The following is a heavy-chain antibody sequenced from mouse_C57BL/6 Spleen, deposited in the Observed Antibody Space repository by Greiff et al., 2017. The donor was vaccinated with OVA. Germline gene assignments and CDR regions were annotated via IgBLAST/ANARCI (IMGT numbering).Heavy chain of an antibody. CDR3: ARDYGSSYYCDY. CDR2: IEPSDSET. J-gene: IGHJ2*01. V-gene: IGHV1-52*01. CDR1: GYTFTSYW. Sequence: QVQLKQPGAELVRPGSSVKLSCKASGYTFTSYWMHWVKQRPIPGLEWIGNIEPSDSETHYHQKIKDKATLTVDKSSSTAYMQLSSLTSEDSAVYYCARDYGSSYYCDYWGQGTTLTVSS. D-gene: IGHD1-1*01.